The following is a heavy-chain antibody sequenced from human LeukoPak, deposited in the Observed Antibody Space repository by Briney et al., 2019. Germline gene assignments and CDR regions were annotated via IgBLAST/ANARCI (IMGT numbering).Heavy chain of an antibody. CDR3: ARGLSTIFVPATASLDF. CDR1: GYTFTGYY. J-gene: IGHJ4*02. CDR2: MNPNSGDT. D-gene: IGHD3-3*01. V-gene: IGHV1-2*06. Sequence: ASVKVSCKASGYTFTGYYIHWVRQAPGQGLQWMGRMNPNSGDTNYAQKFQGRVAMTRDTSINTAYMELSRLTSDDTAVYYCARGLSTIFVPATASLDFWGQGTLVTVSS.